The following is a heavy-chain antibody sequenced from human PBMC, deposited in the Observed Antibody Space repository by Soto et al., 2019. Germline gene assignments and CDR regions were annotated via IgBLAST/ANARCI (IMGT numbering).Heavy chain of an antibody. CDR2: IYYSGST. D-gene: IGHD2-15*01. CDR1: GGSISSYY. CDR3: ASQGYCSGCSCYSQYFQH. Sequence: SETLSLTCTVSGGSISSYYWSWIRQPPGKGLEWIGYIYYSGSTNYNPSLKSRVTISVDTSKNQFSLKLSSVTAADTAVYYCASQGYCSGCSCYSQYFQHWGQGTLVLVSS. V-gene: IGHV4-59*01. J-gene: IGHJ1*01.